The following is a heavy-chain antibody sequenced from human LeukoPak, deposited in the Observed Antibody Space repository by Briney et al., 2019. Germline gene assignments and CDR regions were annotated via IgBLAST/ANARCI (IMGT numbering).Heavy chain of an antibody. CDR2: INHSGSI. D-gene: IGHD6-6*01. J-gene: IGHJ5*02. Sequence: SETLSLTCAVYGGSLSGDYLSWIRQPPGKGLEWIGEINHSGSISYNPSLKSRVTISVDTSKNQFSLKVTSVTAADTGVYYCATGDVAARLGHWGQGTLVTAPS. CDR3: ATGDVAARLGH. CDR1: GGSLSGDY. V-gene: IGHV4-34*01.